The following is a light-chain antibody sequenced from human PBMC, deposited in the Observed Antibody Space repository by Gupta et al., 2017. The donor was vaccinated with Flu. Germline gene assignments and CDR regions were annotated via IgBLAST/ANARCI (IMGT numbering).Light chain of an antibody. CDR3: GTWDSILIDWV. J-gene: IGLJ3*02. V-gene: IGLV1-51*02. Sequence: KVTISSSGSSSKIENNYVCWYQQLPGPSPKLLIYENNKRPSVFPARFSGSNSATSATLCITGLHTGEEADYYCGTWDSILIDWVFGGGTKLTVL. CDR2: ENN. CDR1: SSKIENNY.